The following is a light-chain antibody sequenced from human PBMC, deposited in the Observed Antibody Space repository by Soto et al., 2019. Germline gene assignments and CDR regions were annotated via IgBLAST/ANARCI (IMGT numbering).Light chain of an antibody. V-gene: IGLV2-8*01. CDR1: SSDVGGYDY. Sequence: QSVLTQPPSASGSPGQSVTISCTGTSSDVGGYDYVSWYQQHPGKAPKLMIYEVTIRLSGVSDRFSGSKSGNTASLTVSGLQAEDEADYYCSSYTGGNPSYVFGTGTSSPS. CDR2: EVT. CDR3: SSYTGGNPSYV. J-gene: IGLJ1*01.